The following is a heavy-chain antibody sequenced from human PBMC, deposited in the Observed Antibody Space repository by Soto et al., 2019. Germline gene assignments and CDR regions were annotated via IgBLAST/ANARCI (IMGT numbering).Heavy chain of an antibody. CDR3: ARENGNY. CDR2: ISAYHGKT. Sequence: ASVMVSCTASVGTFTSYTISWVRQAPGQGLEWMGRISAYHGKTNYAQKLQGRVTMTTDTSTSTAYMELRSLRSADTAVYYCARENGNYWGQGTLVTVSS. J-gene: IGHJ4*02. V-gene: IGHV1-18*01. D-gene: IGHD2-8*01. CDR1: VGTFTSYT.